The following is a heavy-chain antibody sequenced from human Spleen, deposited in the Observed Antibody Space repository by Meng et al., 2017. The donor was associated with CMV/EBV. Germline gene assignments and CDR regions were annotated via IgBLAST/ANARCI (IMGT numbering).Heavy chain of an antibody. Sequence: SETLSLTCTVSGGSISSSSYYWGWIRQPPGKGLEWIGSIYYSGSTYYNPSLKSRVTISVDTSKNQFSLKVSSVTAADTAVYYCARSEDAYDSSGHPLYYFDYWGQGTLVTVSS. CDR3: ARSEDAYDSSGHPLYYFDY. V-gene: IGHV4-39*07. D-gene: IGHD3-22*01. J-gene: IGHJ4*02. CDR1: GGSISSSSYY. CDR2: IYYSGST.